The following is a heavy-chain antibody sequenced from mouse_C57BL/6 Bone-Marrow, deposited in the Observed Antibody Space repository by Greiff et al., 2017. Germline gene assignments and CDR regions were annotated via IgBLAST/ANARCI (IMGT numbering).Heavy chain of an antibody. D-gene: IGHD2-4*01. CDR1: GYTFTNYW. CDR3: ARSYDYDDYTVDY. Sequence: VQLQQPGAELVKPGASVKLSCKASGYTFTNYWMYWVKQRPGQGLEWIGMMHPNGGSPDYNEKFKSEATLSVDKSSRTAYMELSSLTSEDSAVYYCARSYDYDDYTVDYWGQGTSVTVSS. V-gene: IGHV1-64*01. CDR2: MHPNGGSP. J-gene: IGHJ4*01.